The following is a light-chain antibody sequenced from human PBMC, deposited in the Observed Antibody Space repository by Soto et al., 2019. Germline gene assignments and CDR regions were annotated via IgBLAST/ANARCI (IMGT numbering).Light chain of an antibody. V-gene: IGKV1-5*01. CDR1: QSVSSW. Sequence: DIQMTQSPSTLSASVGDTVTLTCRASQSVSSWLAWYQQKPGQPPKLLIYDISTRATGIPTRFRGSGSGTEFTLTISRLEPDDFATYFCHSRAFGQGTRLEI. CDR3: HSRA. CDR2: DIS. J-gene: IGKJ5*01.